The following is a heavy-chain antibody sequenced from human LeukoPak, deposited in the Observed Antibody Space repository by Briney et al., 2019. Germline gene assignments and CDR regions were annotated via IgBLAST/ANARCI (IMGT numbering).Heavy chain of an antibody. CDR3: ARSGYCSGGSCPPSYYYYYMDV. D-gene: IGHD2-15*01. V-gene: IGHV1-8*01. CDR2: MNPNSGNT. J-gene: IGHJ6*03. CDR1: GYTFTSYD. Sequence: GASVKVSCKASGYTFTSYDINWVRQATGQGLEWMGWMNPNSGNTGYAQKFQGRVTMTRNTSISTAYMELSSLRSEDTAVYYCARSGYCSGGSCPPSYYYYYMDVWGKGTTVTVSS.